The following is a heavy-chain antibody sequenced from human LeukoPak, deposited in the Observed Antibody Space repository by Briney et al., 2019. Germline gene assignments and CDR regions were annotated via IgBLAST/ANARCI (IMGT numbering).Heavy chain of an antibody. V-gene: IGHV4-34*01. CDR3: ARTSGFFDSSGFYQQNPYYFQY. J-gene: IGHJ4*02. Sequence: AETLSLTCAASGDSFIGYFWTWIRQAPGKGLEWIGDINHSGRTNYNPSLQRRVSISGDTSKNQFSLNVTSVTGADTAVYYCARTSGFFDSSGFYQQNPYYFQYWGQRAVLRVSS. CDR1: GDSFIGYF. D-gene: IGHD3-22*01. CDR2: INHSGRT.